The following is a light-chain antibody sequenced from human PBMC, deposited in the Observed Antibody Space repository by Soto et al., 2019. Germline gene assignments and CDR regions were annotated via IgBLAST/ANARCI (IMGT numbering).Light chain of an antibody. CDR2: KDR. J-gene: IGLJ2*01. Sequence: SYELTQPPSVSVSPGQTARITCSGDAFPRQYSYWFQQKPGQAPVLMIYKDRQRPSGIPERFSASSSGTTVTLTIRGVQAEDEADYYCQSSDSSGAYVIFGGGTQLTVL. V-gene: IGLV3-25*02. CDR3: QSSDSSGAYVI. CDR1: AFPRQY.